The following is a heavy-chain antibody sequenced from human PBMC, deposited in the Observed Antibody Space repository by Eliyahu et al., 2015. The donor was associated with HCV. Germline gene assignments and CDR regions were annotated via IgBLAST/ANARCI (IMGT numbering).Heavy chain of an antibody. D-gene: IGHD2-21*01. CDR3: VRDYDCSNGYCYDY. J-gene: IGHJ4*02. CDR2: ISTSSNM. V-gene: IGHV3-21*01. CDR1: GFXFRCWG. Sequence: EVQLVDSGGGLVKPGGSLSXSCAAXGFXFRCWGIAWGRQAPGERLEWGSGISTSSNMFYSDSVKGRFTISRDNAKNSLYLQMNSLRAEDTAIYYCVRDYDCSNGYCYDYWGQGTLVTVSS.